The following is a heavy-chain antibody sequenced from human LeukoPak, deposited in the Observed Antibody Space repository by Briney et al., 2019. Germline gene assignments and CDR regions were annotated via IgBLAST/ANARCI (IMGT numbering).Heavy chain of an antibody. CDR1: GGSISSGGYY. D-gene: IGHD2-2*02. V-gene: IGHV4-30-4*08. J-gene: IGHJ6*02. CDR3: ARAPFVYCSSTSCYTVPDYYYGMDV. CDR2: IYYSGST. Sequence: SQTLSLTCTVSGGSISSGGYYWSWIRQHPGKGLEWIGYIYYSGSTYYNPSLKSRVTISVDTSKNQFSLKLSSVTAADTAVYYCARAPFVYCSSTSCYTVPDYYYGMDVWGQGTTVTVSS.